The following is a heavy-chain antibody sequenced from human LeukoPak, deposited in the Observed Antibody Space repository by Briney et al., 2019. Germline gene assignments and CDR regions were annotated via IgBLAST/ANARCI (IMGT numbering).Heavy chain of an antibody. CDR1: GFTFSGYG. Sequence: PGGSLRLSCAASGFTFSGYGMHWVRQAPGKGREWVAVIWYDGSNKYYADSVKGRFTISRDNSKNTLYLQMNSLRAEDTAVYYCAKSLYISSWYYDYWGQGTLVTVSS. J-gene: IGHJ4*02. V-gene: IGHV3-33*06. CDR2: IWYDGSNK. CDR3: AKSLYISSWYYDY. D-gene: IGHD6-13*01.